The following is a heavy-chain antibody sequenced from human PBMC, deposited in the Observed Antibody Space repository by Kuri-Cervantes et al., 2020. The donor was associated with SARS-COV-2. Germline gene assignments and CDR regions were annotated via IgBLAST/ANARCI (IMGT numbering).Heavy chain of an antibody. V-gene: IGHV3-30*05. CDR3: ARVGPLRYFDWLLLGAFDI. D-gene: IGHD3-9*01. J-gene: IGHJ3*02. CDR2: ISYDGSNK. Sequence: GGSLRLSCAASGFTFSSYSMNWVRQAPGKGLEWVAVISYDGSNKYYADSVKGRFTISRDNSKNTLYLQMNSLRAEDTAVYYCARVGPLRYFDWLLLGAFDIWGQGTMVTVSS. CDR1: GFTFSSYS.